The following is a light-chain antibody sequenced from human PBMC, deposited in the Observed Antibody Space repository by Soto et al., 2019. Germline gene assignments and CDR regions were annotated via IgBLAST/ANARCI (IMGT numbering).Light chain of an antibody. CDR1: QSIRTW. V-gene: IGKV1-5*03. J-gene: IGKJ1*01. CDR3: QQYYGFSRT. CDR2: KAS. Sequence: DIQMTQSPSTLSASVRDRVTITCRASQSIRTWLAWYQQKPGKAPRLLIYKASTLESGVPSRFSGSGSGTDFTLTISSLQPDDFATYYCQQYYGFSRTFGQGTKVEIK.